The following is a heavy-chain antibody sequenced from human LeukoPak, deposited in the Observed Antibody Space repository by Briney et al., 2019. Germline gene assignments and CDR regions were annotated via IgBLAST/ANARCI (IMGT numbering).Heavy chain of an antibody. CDR3: AKSPRSGYDLGGFDY. V-gene: IGHV3-30*02. J-gene: IGHJ4*02. CDR1: GFTFSSYG. Sequence: RGSLRLSCAASGFTFSSYGMHWVRQAPGKGLEWVAVIWYGGSNKYYADSVKGRFTISRDNSKNTLYLQMNSLRAEDTAVYYCAKSPRSGYDLGGFDYWGQGTLVTVS. CDR2: IWYGGSNK. D-gene: IGHD5-12*01.